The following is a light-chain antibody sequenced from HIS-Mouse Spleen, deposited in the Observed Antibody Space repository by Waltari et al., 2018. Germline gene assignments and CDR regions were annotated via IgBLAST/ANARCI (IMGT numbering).Light chain of an antibody. CDR1: QSVLYSSNNKNY. J-gene: IGKJ2*01. Sequence: DIVMTQSPDSLAVSLGERATINCKSSQSVLYSSNNKNYVAWYQQKPGQPPKLLIYWASTRESGVPDRFSGSGSGTDFTLTISSLQAEDVAVYYCQQYYSTPYTFGQVTKLEIK. CDR2: WAS. CDR3: QQYYSTPYT. V-gene: IGKV4-1*01.